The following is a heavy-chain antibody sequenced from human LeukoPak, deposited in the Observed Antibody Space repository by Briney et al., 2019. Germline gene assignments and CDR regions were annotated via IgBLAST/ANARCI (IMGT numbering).Heavy chain of an antibody. CDR1: GFTFSSYG. CDR3: AKDFNYDSSGYFGY. V-gene: IGHV3-30*18. CDR2: ISYDGSNK. J-gene: IGHJ4*02. Sequence: GRSLRLSCAASGFTFSSYGMHWVRQAPGKGLEWVAVISYDGSNKYYADSVKGRFTISRDNSKNTLYLQMNSLRAEDTAVYYCAKDFNYDSSGYFGYWGQGTLVTVSS. D-gene: IGHD3-22*01.